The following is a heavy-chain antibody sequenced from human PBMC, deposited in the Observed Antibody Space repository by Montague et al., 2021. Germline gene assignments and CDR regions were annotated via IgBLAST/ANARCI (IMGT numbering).Heavy chain of an antibody. CDR2: VSHGGRT. Sequence: SETLSLTCTVSRSLINSDYYWGWFRQPPGKGLEWMGSVSHGGRTYYNTSLKSRVTISVDTSNNHFSLKLGAVTAADTAMYYCAREGDRYYYMDIWGKGTTVTVSS. V-gene: IGHV4-38-2*02. CDR1: RSLINSDYY. J-gene: IGHJ6*03. CDR3: AREGDRYYYMDI. D-gene: IGHD3-16*01.